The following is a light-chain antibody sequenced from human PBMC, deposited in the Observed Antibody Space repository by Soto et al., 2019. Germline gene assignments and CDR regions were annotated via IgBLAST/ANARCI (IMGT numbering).Light chain of an antibody. CDR1: QSVSSW. J-gene: IGKJ2*01. CDR2: HAS. Sequence: DIQMTQSPATLSASVGDRVTITCRASQSVSSWLAWYQQKPGNAPKLLIKHASTLMGGVPSRFGGSGSGTEFTLTISSLQPDDVATYYCQQYKSYLYTFGQGTKLEIK. V-gene: IGKV1-5*01. CDR3: QQYKSYLYT.